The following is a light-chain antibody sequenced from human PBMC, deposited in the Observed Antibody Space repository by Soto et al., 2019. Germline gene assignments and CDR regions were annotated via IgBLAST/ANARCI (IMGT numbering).Light chain of an antibody. CDR2: DNN. CDR1: RSNIGNDY. V-gene: IGLV1-51*01. CDR3: ATWDSSLSEVV. Sequence: QSALTQSPSVSAAPGQKVTISCAGSRSNIGNDYVSWYQLVPGRAPKLLIYDNNKRPSGIPDRFSGSKSGTSATLGITGLQTGDEADYYCATWDSSLSEVVFGGGTKVTVL. J-gene: IGLJ2*01.